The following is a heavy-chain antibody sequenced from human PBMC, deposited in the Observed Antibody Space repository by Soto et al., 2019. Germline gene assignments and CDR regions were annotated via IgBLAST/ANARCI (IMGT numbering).Heavy chain of an antibody. J-gene: IGHJ4*02. D-gene: IGHD3-10*01. Sequence: ASVKVSCKASGGTFSSYAISWVRQAPGQGLEWMGGIITIFGTANYAQKFQGRVTITADESTSTAYMELSSLRSEDTAVYYCARDRHGSGSYSYWGQGTLVTVSS. V-gene: IGHV1-69*13. CDR3: ARDRHGSGSYSY. CDR2: IITIFGTA. CDR1: GGTFSSYA.